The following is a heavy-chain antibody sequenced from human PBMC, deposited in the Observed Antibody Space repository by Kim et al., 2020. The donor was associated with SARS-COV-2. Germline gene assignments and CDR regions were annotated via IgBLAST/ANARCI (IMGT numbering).Heavy chain of an antibody. V-gene: IGHV3-66*01. D-gene: IGHD6-13*01. CDR2: IYSGGST. CDR3: ASGPQLVPHYYYYGMDV. CDR1: GFTVSSNY. J-gene: IGHJ6*02. Sequence: GGSLRLSCAASGFTVSSNYMSWVRQAPGKGLEWVSVIYSGGSTYYADSVKGRFTISRDNSKNTLYLQMNSLRAEDTAVYYCASGPQLVPHYYYYGMDVWGQGTTVTVSS.